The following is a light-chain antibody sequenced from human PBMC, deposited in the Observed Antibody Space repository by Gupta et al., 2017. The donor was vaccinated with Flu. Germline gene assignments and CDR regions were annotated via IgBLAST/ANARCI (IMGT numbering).Light chain of an antibody. Sequence: QSVLTKRPCVSGTPGQRVTIYCTGRSSNIGTNVVNWYQQFPGAAPKLLIYSNNQRPSGVPDPFSGSKSGTSASLAISGLQSEDEAVYYCAACDDTLEGRGVFGTGTRVTVL. CDR3: AACDDTLEGRGV. J-gene: IGLJ1*01. V-gene: IGLV1-44*01. CDR2: SNN. CDR1: SSNIGTNV.